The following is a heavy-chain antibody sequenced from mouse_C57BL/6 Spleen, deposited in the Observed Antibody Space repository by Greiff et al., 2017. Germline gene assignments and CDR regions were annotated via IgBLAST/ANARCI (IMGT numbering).Heavy chain of an antibody. Sequence: QVQLQQPGAELVKPGASVKLSCKASGYTFTSYWMQWVKQRPGQGLEWIGEIDPSDSYTNYNQKLKGKATLTVDTSSSTAYIQLSSLTSEDSAVYYCARYYYDYDRPYYAMDYWGQGTSVTVSS. V-gene: IGHV1-50*01. CDR2: IDPSDSYT. D-gene: IGHD2-4*01. J-gene: IGHJ4*01. CDR3: ARYYYDYDRPYYAMDY. CDR1: GYTFTSYW.